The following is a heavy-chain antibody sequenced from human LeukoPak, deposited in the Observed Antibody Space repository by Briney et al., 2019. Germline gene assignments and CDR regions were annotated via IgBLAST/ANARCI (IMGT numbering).Heavy chain of an antibody. CDR3: VKDRYSGPEN. D-gene: IGHD4-11*01. CDR2: IRYDGSNK. J-gene: IGHJ4*02. V-gene: IGHV3-30*02. Sequence: PGGSLGLSCAASGFTFSSYGMHWVRQAPGKGLEWVTFIRYDGSNKYYADSVKGRFTISRDNSKNTLYLQMNSLRAEDTAVYYCVKDRYSGPENWGQGTLVTVSS. CDR1: GFTFSSYG.